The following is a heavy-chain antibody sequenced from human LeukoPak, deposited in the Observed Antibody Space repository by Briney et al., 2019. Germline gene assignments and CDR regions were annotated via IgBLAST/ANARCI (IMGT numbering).Heavy chain of an antibody. CDR1: GGSISSYY. CDR3: ARVHRGYSYGGNYFDY. J-gene: IGHJ4*02. Sequence: SETLSLTCTVSGGSISSYYWSWIRQPAGKGLEWIGRIYTSASTNYNPSLKSRVTMSVDTSKNQFSLKLSSVTAADTAVYYCARVHRGYSYGGNYFDYWGQGTLVTVSS. CDR2: IYTSAST. V-gene: IGHV4-4*07. D-gene: IGHD5-18*01.